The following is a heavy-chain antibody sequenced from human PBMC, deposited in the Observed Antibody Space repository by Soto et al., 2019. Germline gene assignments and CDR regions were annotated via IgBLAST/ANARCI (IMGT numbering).Heavy chain of an antibody. CDR2: ISAYNNNT. Sequence: ASVKVSCKASGYTFTSSGISWVRQAAGQGLEWMGWISAYNNNTNYAQNLQDRVTMTTSTSTSTAYMELRSLRSDDTAVYYCVRFPYDFSSGYPANNWFDPWGQGTLVTAPQ. D-gene: IGHD3-3*01. CDR1: GYTFTSSG. J-gene: IGHJ5*02. CDR3: VRFPYDFSSGYPANNWFDP. V-gene: IGHV1-18*01.